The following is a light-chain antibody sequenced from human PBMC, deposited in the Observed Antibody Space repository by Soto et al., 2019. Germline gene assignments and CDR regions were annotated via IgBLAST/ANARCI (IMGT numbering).Light chain of an antibody. J-gene: IGKJ1*01. CDR3: QQHSHWPPWT. CDR1: QSVSIN. V-gene: IGKV3-11*01. Sequence: EIVFAQSPAPLSFSPGERATLSWRASQSVSINLAWYQQKPGQAPRLLIYGASNRATGIPARFSGSGSGTDFTLTISNLEPEDFAVYYCQQHSHWPPWTFGQGTKVDIK. CDR2: GAS.